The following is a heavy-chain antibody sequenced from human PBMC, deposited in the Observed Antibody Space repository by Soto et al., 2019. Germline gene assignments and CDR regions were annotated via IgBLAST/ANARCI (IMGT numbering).Heavy chain of an antibody. CDR2: IYYSGST. J-gene: IGHJ4*02. D-gene: IGHD3-22*01. CDR3: SVSTGSSQYYFDS. CDR1: GGSINNYY. Sequence: SETLSLTCTVSGGSINNYYWNWIRQPPGKGLEWIGNIYYSGSTNYNPSLKSRVTISIDTSKEEFSLNLNSVAAADTAVYYCSVSTGSSQYYFDSVGQGALVTVSS. V-gene: IGHV4-59*03.